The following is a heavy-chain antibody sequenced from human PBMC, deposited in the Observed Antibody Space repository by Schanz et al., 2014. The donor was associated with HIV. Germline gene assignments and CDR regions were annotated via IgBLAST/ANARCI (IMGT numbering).Heavy chain of an antibody. J-gene: IGHJ6*02. V-gene: IGHV1-2*02. Sequence: QVQLVQSGAEVKKPGASVKVSCKASGYTFTGYYMHWVRQAPGQGLEWMGWINPSSGGTNYAQKFKGRVTMTRDTSISTAYMELRRLRSDDTAVYYCARDSSSYPHYYYGMDVWGQGTTVTVSS. CDR2: INPSSGGT. CDR3: ARDSSSYPHYYYGMDV. D-gene: IGHD6-19*01. CDR1: GYTFTGYY.